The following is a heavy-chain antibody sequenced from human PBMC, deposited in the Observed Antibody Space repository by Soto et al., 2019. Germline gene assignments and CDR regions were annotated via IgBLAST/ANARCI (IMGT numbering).Heavy chain of an antibody. V-gene: IGHV4-59*08. CDR3: ARQKGVYYYYMDV. Sequence: PSETLSLTCTVSGGSINSYYWIWIRQPPGKGLEWIGYIYYSGSTNYNPSLKSRVTISEDTSKNQFSLKLSSVTAADTAVYYCARQKGVYYYYMDVWGKGTTVTVSS. CDR1: GGSINSYY. D-gene: IGHD3-16*01. CDR2: IYYSGST. J-gene: IGHJ6*03.